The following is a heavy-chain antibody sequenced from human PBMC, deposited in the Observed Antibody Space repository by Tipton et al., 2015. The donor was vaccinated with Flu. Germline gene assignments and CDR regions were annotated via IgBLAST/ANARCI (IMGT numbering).Heavy chain of an antibody. D-gene: IGHD4-11*01. CDR3: ARDLVQDYRDQYFGMDV. CDR2: IYYRGTT. Sequence: LRLSCTVSGGSVSPYYWNWVRQSPGKGLEWIGYIYYRGTTGYNPSHKSRVTISVDTSKNQVSLKLTSVTAADTAVYYCARDLVQDYRDQYFGMDVWGQGTTVTVSS. J-gene: IGHJ6*02. CDR1: GGSVSPYY. V-gene: IGHV4-59*02.